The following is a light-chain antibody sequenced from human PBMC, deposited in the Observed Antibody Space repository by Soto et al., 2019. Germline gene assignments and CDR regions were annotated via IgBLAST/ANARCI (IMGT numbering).Light chain of an antibody. V-gene: IGKV3-15*01. CDR2: GAS. J-gene: IGKJ1*01. CDR3: QQYSIWRT. Sequence: VFTQSPATLSVSPGERATLSFRASQSVSSNLAWYQQKAGQAPRLLIYGASPRATGIPARFSGSGSGTEFTLTISSLQSEDFAVYYCQQYSIWRTFGQGTKVDIK. CDR1: QSVSSN.